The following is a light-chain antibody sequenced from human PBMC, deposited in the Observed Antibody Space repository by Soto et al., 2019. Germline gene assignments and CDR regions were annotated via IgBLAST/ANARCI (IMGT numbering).Light chain of an antibody. CDR1: QSVSIDY. CDR2: GVS. V-gene: IGKV3-20*01. Sequence: EIVLTQSPGTLSLSPGERATLSCRASQSVSIDYLAWYQQKPGQAPRLLIFGVSSRATGIPDRFSGSGSGTDFTLTISRLEPEDSAVYYCQQYGSSPRTFGQGTKVEIK. J-gene: IGKJ1*01. CDR3: QQYGSSPRT.